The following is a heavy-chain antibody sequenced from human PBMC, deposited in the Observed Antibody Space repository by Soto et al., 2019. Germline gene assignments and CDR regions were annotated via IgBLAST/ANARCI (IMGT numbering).Heavy chain of an antibody. CDR2: ISGSGGST. CDR1: GFTFSSYA. V-gene: IGHV3-23*01. J-gene: IGHJ4*02. D-gene: IGHD1-26*01. Sequence: EVQLLESGGGLVQPGGSLRLSCAASGFTFSSYAMSWVRQAPGKGLEWVSAISGSGGSTYYADSVKGRFTISRDNSKNTLYMQMNSLRAEDTAVYYCAKDPIGGVVGATWLDYWGQGTLVTVSS. CDR3: AKDPIGGVVGATWLDY.